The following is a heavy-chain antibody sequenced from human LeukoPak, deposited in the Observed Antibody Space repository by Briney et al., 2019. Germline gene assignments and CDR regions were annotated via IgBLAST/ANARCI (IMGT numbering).Heavy chain of an antibody. D-gene: IGHD3-22*01. V-gene: IGHV3-48*03. Sequence: GSLRLSCAASGFTFSSYEMNWVRQAPGKGLEWVSYISSSGSTIYYADSVKGRFTISRDNAKNSLYLQMNSLRAEDTAVYYCARGAYYYDSSGYYYIYWGQGTLVTVSS. CDR1: GFTFSSYE. J-gene: IGHJ4*02. CDR2: ISSSGSTI. CDR3: ARGAYYYDSSGYYYIY.